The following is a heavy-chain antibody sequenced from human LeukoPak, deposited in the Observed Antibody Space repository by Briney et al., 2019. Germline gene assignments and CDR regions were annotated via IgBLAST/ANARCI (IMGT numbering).Heavy chain of an antibody. CDR3: ARLSYYDSSGYYKGNLDY. Sequence: GESLKISCKGSGYSFTSYWIGWVRQMPGEGLEWMGIIYPGDSDTRYSPSFQGQVTISADKSISTAYLQWSSLKASDTAMYYCARLSYYDSSGYYKGNLDYWGQGTLVTVSS. V-gene: IGHV5-51*01. CDR2: IYPGDSDT. D-gene: IGHD3-22*01. J-gene: IGHJ4*02. CDR1: GYSFTSYW.